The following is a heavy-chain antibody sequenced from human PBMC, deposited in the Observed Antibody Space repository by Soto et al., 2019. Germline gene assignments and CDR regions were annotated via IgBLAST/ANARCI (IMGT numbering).Heavy chain of an antibody. J-gene: IGHJ4*02. Sequence: QVQLQESGPGLVKPSETLSLTCTVSGGSVSSGSYYWSWIRQPPGKGLEWIGYIYYSGSTNSNPSLKSRVTISVDTSKSQFSLKLSSVTAADTAVYYCARVRITIFGVVTDFDYWGQGTLVTVSS. CDR2: IYYSGST. CDR3: ARVRITIFGVVTDFDY. V-gene: IGHV4-61*01. CDR1: GGSVSSGSYY. D-gene: IGHD3-3*01.